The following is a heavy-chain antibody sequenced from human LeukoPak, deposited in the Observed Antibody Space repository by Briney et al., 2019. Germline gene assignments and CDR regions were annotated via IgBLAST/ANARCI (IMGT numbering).Heavy chain of an antibody. CDR3: ARAAQCSSTSCIDY. V-gene: IGHV4-59*01. Sequence: SETLSLTCTVSGGSISSYYWSWIRQPPGKGLEWIGYIYYSGSTNYNPSLKSRVTISVDMSKNQFSLKLSSVTAADTAVYYCARAAQCSSTSCIDYWGQGTLVTVSS. J-gene: IGHJ4*02. D-gene: IGHD2-2*01. CDR1: GGSISSYY. CDR2: IYYSGST.